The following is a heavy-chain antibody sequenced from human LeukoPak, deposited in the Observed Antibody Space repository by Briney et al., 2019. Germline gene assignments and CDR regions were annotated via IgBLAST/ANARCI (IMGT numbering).Heavy chain of an antibody. CDR3: ARRVGSSSWFFDY. V-gene: IGHV5-51*01. J-gene: IGHJ4*02. Sequence: GESLKISCKGSGYSFTSYWIAWVRQMPGKGLEWMGSIYPGDSDTRYSPSFQGQVTISADKSISTAYLQWSSLKASDTAMYYCARRVGSSSWFFDYWGQGTLVTVSS. D-gene: IGHD6-13*01. CDR1: GYSFTSYW. CDR2: IYPGDSDT.